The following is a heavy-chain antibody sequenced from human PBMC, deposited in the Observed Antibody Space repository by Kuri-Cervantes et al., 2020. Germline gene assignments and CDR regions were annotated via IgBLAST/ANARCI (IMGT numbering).Heavy chain of an antibody. J-gene: IGHJ4*02. CDR3: ARGSGSYLGGAADY. D-gene: IGHD1-26*01. CDR2: IYYSGST. V-gene: IGHV4-30-4*01. CDR1: GGSISSGDYY. Sequence: LRLSCTVSGGSISSGDYYWSWIRQPPGKGLEWIGYIYYSGSTYYNPSLKSRVTISVDTSKNQFSLKLSSVTAADTAVYYCARGSGSYLGGAADYWGQGTLVTVSS.